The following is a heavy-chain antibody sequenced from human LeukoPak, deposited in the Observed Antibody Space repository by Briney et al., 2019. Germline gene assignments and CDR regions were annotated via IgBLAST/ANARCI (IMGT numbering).Heavy chain of an antibody. CDR3: ARRETTVTTLGWFDP. Sequence: SETLSLTCTVSGGSISSSSYYWGWIRQPPGKGLEWIGSIYYSGSTYYNPSLKSRVTISVDTSKNQFSLKLSSVTDADTAVYYCARRETTVTTLGWFDPWGQGTLVTVSS. D-gene: IGHD4-17*01. V-gene: IGHV4-39*01. CDR1: GGSISSSSYY. CDR2: IYYSGST. J-gene: IGHJ5*02.